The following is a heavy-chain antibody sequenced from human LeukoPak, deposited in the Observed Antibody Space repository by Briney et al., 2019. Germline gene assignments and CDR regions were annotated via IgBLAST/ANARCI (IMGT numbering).Heavy chain of an antibody. J-gene: IGHJ4*02. Sequence: GGSLRLSCAASGFTFSSYSMNWVRQAPGKGLEWVSSISSSSSYIYYAASVKGRFTVSRDNAKNSLYLQMNSLRAEDTAVYYCASEYYYDSSGYYYVSSYFDYWGQGTLVTVSS. V-gene: IGHV3-21*01. CDR1: GFTFSSYS. CDR3: ASEYYYDSSGYYYVSSYFDY. D-gene: IGHD3-22*01. CDR2: ISSSSSYI.